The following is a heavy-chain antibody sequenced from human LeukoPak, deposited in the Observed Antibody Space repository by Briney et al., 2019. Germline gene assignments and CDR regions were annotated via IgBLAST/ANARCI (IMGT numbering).Heavy chain of an antibody. CDR1: GYTFPSYF. CDR2: INPTGGST. Sequence: ASVNVSCKASGYTFPSYFMHWVRQAPGQGLEWMGIINPTGGSTTYAQKFQGRVTMTRGTSTSTVYMELSSLRSDDAAVYYCARTAARRFGYWGQGTLVTVSS. D-gene: IGHD6-6*01. V-gene: IGHV1-46*01. J-gene: IGHJ4*02. CDR3: ARTAARRFGY.